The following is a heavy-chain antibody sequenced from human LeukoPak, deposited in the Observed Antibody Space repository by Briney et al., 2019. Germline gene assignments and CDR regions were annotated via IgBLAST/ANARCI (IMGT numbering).Heavy chain of an antibody. D-gene: IGHD3-10*01. CDR2: INHSGST. V-gene: IGHV4-34*01. CDR1: GGSFSGYY. J-gene: IGHJ4*02. Sequence: KPSETLSLTCAVYGGSFSGYYWTWLRQPPGKGLEWIGEINHSGSTNYNPSLKSRVTISVDTSKNQFSLKLSSVTAADTAVYYCARGADYYGSGSYYTDYWGQGTLVTVSS. CDR3: ARGADYYGSGSYYTDY.